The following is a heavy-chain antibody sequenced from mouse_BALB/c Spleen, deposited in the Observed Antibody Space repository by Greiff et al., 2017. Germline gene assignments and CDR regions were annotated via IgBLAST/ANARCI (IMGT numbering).Heavy chain of an antibody. J-gene: IGHJ4*01. Sequence: VKLVESGPGLVAPSQSLSITCTVSGFSLTSYGVHWVRQPPGKGLEWLGVIWAGGSTNYNSALMSRLSISKDNSKSQVFLKMNSLQTDDTAMYYCARAGMITTRAMDYWGQGTSVTVSS. V-gene: IGHV2-9*02. CDR1: GFSLTSYG. CDR3: ARAGMITTRAMDY. D-gene: IGHD2-4*01. CDR2: IWAGGST.